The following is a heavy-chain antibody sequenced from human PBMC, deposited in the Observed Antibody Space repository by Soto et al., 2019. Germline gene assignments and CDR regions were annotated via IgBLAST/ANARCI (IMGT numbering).Heavy chain of an antibody. CDR1: GGTYSPYT. Sequence: VQLVQSGAEVKKPGSSVKVSCKSSGGTYSPYTINWVRPAPGQGLEWMCRLIPFLGVTNYGLKFQARVTITADKATKAAYMELRGLRFEDTAVYYCARDWESAVATWSFGGFWGRGTLVTVSS. D-gene: IGHD3-10*01. CDR2: LIPFLGVT. CDR3: ARDWESAVATWSFGGF. J-gene: IGHJ4*02. V-gene: IGHV1-69*08.